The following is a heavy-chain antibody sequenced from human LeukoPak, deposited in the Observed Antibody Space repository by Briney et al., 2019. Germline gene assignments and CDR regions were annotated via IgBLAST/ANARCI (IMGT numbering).Heavy chain of an antibody. Sequence: GGSLRLSCAASGFIFSNYAMSWVRQAPGKGLEWVSAIGGRDGGTYYADSVKGRFTISRDNAKNSLYLQMNSLRVEDTAVYYCARDRKYTYGYYFDYWGQGALVTVSS. J-gene: IGHJ4*02. CDR2: IGGRDGGT. CDR1: GFIFSNYA. D-gene: IGHD5-18*01. CDR3: ARDRKYTYGYYFDY. V-gene: IGHV3-23*01.